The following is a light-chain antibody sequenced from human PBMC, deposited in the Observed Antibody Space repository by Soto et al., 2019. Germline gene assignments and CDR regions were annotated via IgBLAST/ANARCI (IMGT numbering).Light chain of an antibody. Sequence: DIQVTQSPSTLSASVGDTVTITCRASQTISNWLAWYQQKPGKAPKLLIYDVSTLESGVPSRFSGSASGTEFTLTISSLQPDDFATYYCQQHTFGQGTDLEIK. V-gene: IGKV1-5*01. CDR1: QTISNW. CDR2: DVS. CDR3: QQHT. J-gene: IGKJ2*01.